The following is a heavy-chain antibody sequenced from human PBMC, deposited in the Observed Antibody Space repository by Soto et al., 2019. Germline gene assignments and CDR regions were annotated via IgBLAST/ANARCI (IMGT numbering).Heavy chain of an antibody. CDR2: IIPILGIA. Sequence: QVQLVQSGAAVKKPGSSVKVSCKASGGTFSSYTISWVRQAPGQGLEWMGRIIPILGIANYAQKFQGRVTITADKSTSTAYMELSSLRSEDTAVYYCARTPSGSYGDYWGQGTLVTVSS. CDR1: GGTFSSYT. J-gene: IGHJ4*02. V-gene: IGHV1-69*02. CDR3: ARTPSGSYGDY. D-gene: IGHD1-26*01.